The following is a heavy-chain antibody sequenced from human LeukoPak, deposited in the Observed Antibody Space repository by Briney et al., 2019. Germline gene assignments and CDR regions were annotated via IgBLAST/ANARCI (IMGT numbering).Heavy chain of an antibody. CDR1: GFTFSDYS. CDR3: ARVVAGNWFDP. D-gene: IGHD2-15*01. Sequence: GGAVRLSCAASGFTFSDYSMNWVRQAPGKGLEWVSSLSSSSTYIHYADSVKGRFTISRDNAKNSLYLQMNSLRAEDTAVYYCARVVAGNWFDPWGQGTLVTVSS. J-gene: IGHJ5*02. CDR2: LSSSSTYI. V-gene: IGHV3-21*06.